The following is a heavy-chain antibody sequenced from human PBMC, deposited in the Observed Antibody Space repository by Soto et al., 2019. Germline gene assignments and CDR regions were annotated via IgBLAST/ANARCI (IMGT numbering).Heavy chain of an antibody. CDR1: GGSISSGGYY. CDR2: IFYSGTT. V-gene: IGHV4-31*03. D-gene: IGHD3-22*01. Sequence: SETLSLTCTVSGGSISSGGYYWSWIRQQPGKGLEWIGFIFYSGTTYYNPSLKSRVIISGDRSESQFSLKLTSVTAADTAVYYCASRNYDHDSGYYYFDSWGQGTLVTVSS. J-gene: IGHJ4*02. CDR3: ASRNYDHDSGYYYFDS.